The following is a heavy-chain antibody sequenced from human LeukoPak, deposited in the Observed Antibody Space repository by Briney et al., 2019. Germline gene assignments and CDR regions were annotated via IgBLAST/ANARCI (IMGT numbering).Heavy chain of an antibody. J-gene: IGHJ4*02. CDR1: GGTFISYA. D-gene: IGHD3-22*01. CDR3: ARERADSSGYYIFDY. Sequence: AASVKVSCKASGGTFISYAISWVRQAPGQGLEWMGRIIPIFGIANYAQKFQGRVTITADKSTSTAYMELSSLRSEDTAVYYCARERADSSGYYIFDYWGQGTLVTVSS. CDR2: IIPIFGIA. V-gene: IGHV1-69*10.